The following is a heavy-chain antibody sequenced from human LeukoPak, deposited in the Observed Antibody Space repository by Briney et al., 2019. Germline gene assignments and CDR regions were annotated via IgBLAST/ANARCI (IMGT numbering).Heavy chain of an antibody. CDR1: GGSISSYY. V-gene: IGHV4-59*01. D-gene: IGHD3-22*01. J-gene: IGHJ3*02. CDR3: ARANFYYDSSGLI. Sequence: SETLSLTCTVSGGSISSYYWSWIRQPPGKGLEWIGYIYYGGSTNYNPSLKSRVTISVDTSKNQFSLKLSSVTAADTAVYYCARANFYYDSSGLIWGQGTMVTVSS. CDR2: IYYGGST.